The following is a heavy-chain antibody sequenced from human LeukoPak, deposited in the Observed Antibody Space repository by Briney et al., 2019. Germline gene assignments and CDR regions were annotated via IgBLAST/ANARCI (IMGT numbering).Heavy chain of an antibody. CDR2: IHHSGST. CDR1: GGSFSGYY. CDR3: ARVPYYYYYYMDV. Sequence: KSSETLSLTCAVYGGSFSGYYWSWIRQPPGKGLEWIGEIHHSGSTNYNPSLKSRVTISVDTSKNQFSLKLSSVTAADTAVYYCARVPYYYYYYMDVWGKGTTVTVSS. V-gene: IGHV4-34*01. J-gene: IGHJ6*03.